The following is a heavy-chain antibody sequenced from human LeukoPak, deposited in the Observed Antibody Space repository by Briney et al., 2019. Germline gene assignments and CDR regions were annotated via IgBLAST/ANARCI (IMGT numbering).Heavy chain of an antibody. CDR2: ISYDGSNK. J-gene: IGHJ4*02. CDR1: GFTFSSYA. V-gene: IGHV3-30-3*01. Sequence: SGGSLRLSCAASGFTFSSYAMHWVRQAPGKGLEWVAVISYDGSNKYYADSVKGRFTISRDNSKNTLYLQMNSLRAEDTAVYYCAREGGSWYSGLRYYFGYWGQGTLVTVSS. CDR3: AREGGSWYSGLRYYFGY. D-gene: IGHD6-13*01.